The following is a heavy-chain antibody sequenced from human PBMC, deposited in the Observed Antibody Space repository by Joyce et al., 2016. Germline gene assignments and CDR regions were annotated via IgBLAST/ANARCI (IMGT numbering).Heavy chain of an antibody. J-gene: IGHJ4*02. V-gene: IGHV1-8*01. Sequence: QVQLVQSGAEVKKTGASVKVSCKASGNTFTSFDLNWVRQASGQGLEWMGWMNPNSGTTGYAQSFQGRVTMTWNTSISTAYMELSRLTSDDTAVYYCTRPLASFFSSGSLSFDSWGQGTPVTVSS. CDR2: MNPNSGTT. D-gene: IGHD3-10*01. CDR1: GNTFTSFD. CDR3: TRPLASFFSSGSLSFDS.